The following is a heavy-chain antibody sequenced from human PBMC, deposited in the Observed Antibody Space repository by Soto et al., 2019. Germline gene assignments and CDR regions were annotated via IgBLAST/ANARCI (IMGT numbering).Heavy chain of an antibody. J-gene: IGHJ3*02. Sequence: GGSLRLSCAASGFTVSSNYMSWVRQAPGKGLEWVSVIYSGGSTYYADSVKGRFTISRLNSKNKLDLQMNSLRAEDTAVYYWARTRYYYDSSGYYPDAFDIWGQGTMVTVSS. CDR2: IYSGGST. CDR1: GFTVSSNY. D-gene: IGHD3-22*01. V-gene: IGHV3-66*01. CDR3: ARTRYYYDSSGYYPDAFDI.